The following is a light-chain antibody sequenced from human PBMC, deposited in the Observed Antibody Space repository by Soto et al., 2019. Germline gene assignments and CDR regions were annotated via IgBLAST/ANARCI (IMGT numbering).Light chain of an antibody. V-gene: IGKV3-20*01. J-gene: IGKJ3*01. CDR1: QSVSNNY. CDR3: QRYGSSPGLFT. CDR2: GAS. Sequence: EIVSTQSPGSLSLSPGERATLSCRASQSVSNNYLAWYQQKPGQAPRLLIYGASSRATAIPDRFSGSGSGTDFTLTISRLEPEDFALYYCQRYGSSPGLFTFGPGTKVDIK.